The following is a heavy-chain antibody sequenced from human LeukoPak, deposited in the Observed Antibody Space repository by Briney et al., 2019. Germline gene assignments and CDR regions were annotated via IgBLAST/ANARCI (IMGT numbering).Heavy chain of an antibody. Sequence: GESLKISCKGSGYSFTSYWIGWVRQMPGKGLEWMGIIYPGDSDTRYSPSFQGQVTISADKSINTAYLQWSSLKASDTAMFYCARPHTIDRSTEYYCDYWGQETLVTVLS. CDR2: IYPGDSDT. V-gene: IGHV5-51*01. D-gene: IGHD2-2*01. J-gene: IGHJ4*02. CDR3: ARPHTIDRSTEYYCDY. CDR1: GYSFTSYW.